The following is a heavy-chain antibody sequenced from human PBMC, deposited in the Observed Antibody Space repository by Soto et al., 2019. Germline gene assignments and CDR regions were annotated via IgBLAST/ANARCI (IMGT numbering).Heavy chain of an antibody. CDR1: GGTFSSYA. CDR2: IIPIFGTA. CDR3: ARDGMTTVTTDYYYGMDV. D-gene: IGHD4-17*01. J-gene: IGHJ6*02. V-gene: IGHV1-69*06. Sequence: SVKVSCKASGGTFSSYAISWVRQAPGQGLEWMGGIIPIFGTANYAQKFQGRVTITADKSTSTAYMELSSLRSEDTAVYYCARDGMTTVTTDYYYGMDVWGQGTTVTVSS.